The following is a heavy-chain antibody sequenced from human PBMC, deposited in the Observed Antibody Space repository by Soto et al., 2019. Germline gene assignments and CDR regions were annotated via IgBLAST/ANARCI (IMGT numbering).Heavy chain of an antibody. CDR3: ARRFSAGKGSPPDF. CDR2: LNWNSVTA. J-gene: IGHJ4*02. Sequence: SLRLSCAASGFTFGDYALHCVRQGPGKGLEWFSGLNWNSVTAGYADSVKGRFTISRDNSKNTLYLQMSSLRAEDTAVYYCARRFSAGKGSPPDFWGQGSLVNVCS. CDR1: GFTFGDYA. V-gene: IGHV3-9*01. D-gene: IGHD6-13*01.